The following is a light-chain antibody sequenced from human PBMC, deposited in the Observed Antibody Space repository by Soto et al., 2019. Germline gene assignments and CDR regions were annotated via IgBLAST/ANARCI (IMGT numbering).Light chain of an antibody. CDR1: SSNVGDNF. CDR3: ATWDGSLSVVV. J-gene: IGLJ3*02. Sequence: QSVLTQPPSVSAAPGQRGTISCSGTSSNVGDNFVSWYQQPPEAAPKLLIYDNHNRPSGIPDRFSGSKSGTSATLGITGLQTGDEADYYCATWDGSLSVVVFGGGTKLTVL. V-gene: IGLV1-51*01. CDR2: DNH.